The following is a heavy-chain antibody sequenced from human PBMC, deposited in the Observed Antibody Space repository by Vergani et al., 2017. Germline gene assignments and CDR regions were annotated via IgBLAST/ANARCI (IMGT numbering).Heavy chain of an antibody. J-gene: IGHJ4*02. CDR2: ISSSSSYI. D-gene: IGHD3-10*01. CDR3: ARVQETVLLWFGELGEDY. Sequence: EVQLVESGGGLVKPGGSLRLSCAASGFTFSSYSMNWVRQAPGKGLEWVSSISSSSSYIYYADSVKGRFTISRDNAKNSLYLQMNSLRAEDTAVYYCARVQETVLLWFGELGEDYWGQGTLVTVSS. CDR1: GFTFSSYS. V-gene: IGHV3-21*01.